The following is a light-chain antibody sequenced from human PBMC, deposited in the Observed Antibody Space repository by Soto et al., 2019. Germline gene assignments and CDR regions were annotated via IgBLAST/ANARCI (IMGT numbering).Light chain of an antibody. V-gene: IGKV3-15*01. J-gene: IGKJ1*01. Sequence: EIVMTQSPATLSVSPGERATLSCRASQSITINLAWYQQRPGQAPRLLIYGASTRATGIPARFSGSGSGTEFTLTISSLQSEDFGIYYCQQYDNWTPWTFGQGTKVEIK. CDR1: QSITIN. CDR3: QQYDNWTPWT. CDR2: GAS.